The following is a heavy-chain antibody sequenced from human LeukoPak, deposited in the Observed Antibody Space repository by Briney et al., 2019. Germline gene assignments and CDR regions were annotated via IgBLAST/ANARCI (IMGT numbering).Heavy chain of an antibody. CDR2: IYYSGST. J-gene: IGHJ4*02. D-gene: IGHD3-22*01. CDR1: GGSISSSSYY. Sequence: SETLSLACTVSGGSISSSSYYWGWIRQPPGKGLEWIGSIYYSGSTYYNPSLKSRVTISVDTSKNQFSLKLSSVTAADTAVYYCARDTMIVVVFDYWGQGTLVTVSS. CDR3: ARDTMIVVVFDY. V-gene: IGHV4-39*07.